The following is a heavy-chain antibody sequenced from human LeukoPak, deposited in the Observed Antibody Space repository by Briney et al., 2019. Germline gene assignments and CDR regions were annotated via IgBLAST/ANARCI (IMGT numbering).Heavy chain of an antibody. J-gene: IGHJ3*02. V-gene: IGHV4-61*02. CDR3: ASRMIAAADIDAFDI. CDR1: GGSISSGSYY. CDR2: IYTSGST. Sequence: PSETLSLTCTVSGGSISSGSYYWSWIRQPAGKGLEWIGRIYTSGSTNYNPSLKSRVTISVDTSKNQFSLKLSSVTAADTAVYYCASRMIAAADIDAFDIWGQGTMVTVSS. D-gene: IGHD6-13*01.